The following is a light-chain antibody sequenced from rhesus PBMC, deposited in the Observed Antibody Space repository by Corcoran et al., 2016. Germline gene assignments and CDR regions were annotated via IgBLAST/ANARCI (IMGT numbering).Light chain of an antibody. V-gene: IGKV3-24*01. Sequence: EIVMTQSPATLSLSPGERATLSCRARQSVSSSLAWYQQKPGQAPRLLNYGASSRAAGNPDRFSGSGSWTDFTLTISSLGPEDVAVYYCLHHSNGPLTFGGGTKVELK. J-gene: IGKJ4*01. CDR3: LHHSNGPLT. CDR2: GAS. CDR1: QSVSSS.